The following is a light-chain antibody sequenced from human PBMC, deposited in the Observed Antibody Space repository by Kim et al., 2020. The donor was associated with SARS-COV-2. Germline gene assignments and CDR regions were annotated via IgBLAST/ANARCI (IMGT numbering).Light chain of an antibody. Sequence: QSALTQPRSVSGSPGQSVTISCTGTNSDVGGYNYVSWYQQHPGKAPKLMIYDVSKRPSGVPDRFSGSKSGNTASLTISGLQAEDEADYYCCSYAGSVVFGGGTQLTVL. J-gene: IGLJ2*01. CDR1: NSDVGGYNY. CDR2: DVS. V-gene: IGLV2-11*01. CDR3: CSYAGSVV.